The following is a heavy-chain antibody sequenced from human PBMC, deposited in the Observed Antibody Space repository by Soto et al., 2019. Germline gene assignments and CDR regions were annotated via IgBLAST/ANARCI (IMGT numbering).Heavy chain of an antibody. Sequence: QVQLVESGGGVVQPGRSLRLSCAASGFTFSSYGMHWVRQAPGKGLEGVAVISYDGSNIYCADSVKGRLTISRDNSKNSLYMQMNSLRGEDTALYYSAKDNGSGCDWLRVGDASDIWGQGTMVTVSS. CDR3: AKDNGSGCDWLRVGDASDI. J-gene: IGHJ3*02. CDR2: ISYDGSNI. CDR1: GFTFSSYG. V-gene: IGHV3-30*18. D-gene: IGHD5-12*01.